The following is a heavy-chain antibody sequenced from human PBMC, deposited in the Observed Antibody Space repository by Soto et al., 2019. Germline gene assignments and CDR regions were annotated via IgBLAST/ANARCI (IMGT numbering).Heavy chain of an antibody. J-gene: IGHJ3*02. D-gene: IGHD6-6*01. CDR2: INPSGGST. V-gene: IGHV1-46*01. CDR3: ARAPSFREYSSPFYAFDI. CDR1: GYTFTSYY. Sequence: ASVKVSCKASGYTFTSYYMHWVRQAPGQGLEWMGIINPSGGSTSYAQKFQGRVTMTRDTSTSTVYMELSSLRSEDTAVYYCARAPSFREYSSPFYAFDIWGQGTMVTVS.